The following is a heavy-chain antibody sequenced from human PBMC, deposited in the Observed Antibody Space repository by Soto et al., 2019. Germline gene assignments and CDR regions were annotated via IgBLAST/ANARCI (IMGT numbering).Heavy chain of an antibody. D-gene: IGHD2-2*01. J-gene: IGHJ3*02. V-gene: IGHV1-69*02. CDR3: ARAVCSSTSCYGLSAFDI. CDR1: GGTFSSYT. Sequence: QVQLVQSGAEVTKPGSSVKVSCKASGGTFSSYTISWVRQAPGQGLEWMGRIIPILGIANYAQKLQGRVTITADKSTSTAYMELSSLRSEDTAVYYCARAVCSSTSCYGLSAFDIWGQGTMVTVSS. CDR2: IIPILGIA.